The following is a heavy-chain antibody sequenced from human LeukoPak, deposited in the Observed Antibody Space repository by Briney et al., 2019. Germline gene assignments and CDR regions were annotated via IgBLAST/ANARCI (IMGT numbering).Heavy chain of an antibody. J-gene: IGHJ4*02. CDR2: INPSGGST. CDR1: GYTFTRFY. D-gene: IGHD1-26*01. V-gene: IGHV1-46*01. CDR3: ARELVGDTREAXIDY. Sequence: ASVKVSCKASGYTFTRFYVHWVRQAPGQGLEWMGIINPSGGSTSYAQKFQGRVTMTRDMSTSTVYMELSSLRSEDTAVYYCARELVGDTREAXIDYWGXXTLVTVSS.